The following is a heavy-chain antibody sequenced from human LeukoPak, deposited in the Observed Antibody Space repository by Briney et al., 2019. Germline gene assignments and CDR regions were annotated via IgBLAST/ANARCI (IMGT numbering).Heavy chain of an antibody. CDR2: ISYDGSNK. D-gene: IGHD1-26*01. V-gene: IGHV3-30-3*01. Sequence: GESLRLSCAASGFTFSSYAMHWVRQAPGKGLEWVAVISYDGSNKYYADSVKGRFTISRDNSKNTLYLQMNSLRAEDTAVYYCARGGAFDYWGQGTLVTVSS. J-gene: IGHJ4*02. CDR1: GFTFSSYA. CDR3: ARGGAFDY.